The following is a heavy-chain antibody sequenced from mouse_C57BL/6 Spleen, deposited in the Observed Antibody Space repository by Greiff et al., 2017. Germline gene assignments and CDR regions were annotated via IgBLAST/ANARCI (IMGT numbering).Heavy chain of an antibody. CDR3: ARGDTTVVAHWYFDV. CDR1: GYSFTDYN. J-gene: IGHJ1*03. V-gene: IGHV1-39*01. D-gene: IGHD1-1*01. CDR2: INPNYGTN. Sequence: EVQLQQSGPELVKPGASVKISCKASGYSFTDYNMNWVKQSNGKSLEWIGVINPNYGTNSYNQKFKGKATLTVDPSTSTAYMQLNSLTSEDSAVYYCARGDTTVVAHWYFDVWGTGTTVTVSS.